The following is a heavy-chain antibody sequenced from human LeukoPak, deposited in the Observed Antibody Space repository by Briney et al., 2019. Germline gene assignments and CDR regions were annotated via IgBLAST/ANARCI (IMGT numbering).Heavy chain of an antibody. J-gene: IGHJ3*02. CDR2: ISWDSGMV. CDR1: GFTFRTYV. Sequence: GRSLRLSCAASGFTFRTYVMIWVRQAPGKGLEWVSGISWDSGMVGYADPVEGRFTISRDSAKNSLYLQMNSLRPEDTALYYCAKVNMVRGVTDVFGIWGQGTMVTVSS. CDR3: AKVNMVRGVTDVFGI. V-gene: IGHV3-9*01. D-gene: IGHD3-10*01.